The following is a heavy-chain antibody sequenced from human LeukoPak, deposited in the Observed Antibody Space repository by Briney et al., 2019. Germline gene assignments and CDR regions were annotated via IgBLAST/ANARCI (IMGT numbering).Heavy chain of an antibody. CDR2: IYTSGNT. Sequence: SETLSLTCTVSGDSISSNYWSWIRQPAGKGLEWVGRIYTSGNTNYNPSLKSRVTISVDKSKNQFSLKLSSVTAADTAVYYCAKERYDILTGYYSDSWGQGTLVTVCS. J-gene: IGHJ4*02. CDR3: AKERYDILTGYYSDS. D-gene: IGHD3-9*01. V-gene: IGHV4-4*07. CDR1: GDSISSNY.